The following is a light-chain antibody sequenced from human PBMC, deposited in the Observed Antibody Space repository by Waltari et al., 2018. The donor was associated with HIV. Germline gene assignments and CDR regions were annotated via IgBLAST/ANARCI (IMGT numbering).Light chain of an antibody. Sequence: QSVLTQTPSLSGTPGQRVTISCSGGYSNIGSNTVNWYQQFPGTAPRLLIYSNNQRPSGVPARCAGSKSGTSASLVISELQSQDEADYHCAAWDDSLHGELFGGGTKLTVL. CDR2: SNN. V-gene: IGLV1-44*01. CDR1: YSNIGSNT. J-gene: IGLJ2*01. CDR3: AAWDDSLHGEL.